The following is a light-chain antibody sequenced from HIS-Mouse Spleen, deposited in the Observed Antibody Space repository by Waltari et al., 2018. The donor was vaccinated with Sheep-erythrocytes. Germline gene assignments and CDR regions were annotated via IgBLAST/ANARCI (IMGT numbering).Light chain of an antibody. CDR2: QDS. V-gene: IGLV3-1*01. Sequence: SYELTQPPSVSVSPGQTASITCSGYKLGDKYACWYQQKPGQSPVLVIYQDSKRPSGIPGRFSGSNYGNTATLTISGTQAMDEADYYCQAWDSSTAWVFGGGTKLTVL. J-gene: IGLJ3*02. CDR1: KLGDKY. CDR3: QAWDSSTAWV.